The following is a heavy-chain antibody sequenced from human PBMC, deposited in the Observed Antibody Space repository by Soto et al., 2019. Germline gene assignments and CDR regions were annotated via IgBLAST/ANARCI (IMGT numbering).Heavy chain of an antibody. CDR2: ISNTGSST. Sequence: EVPLLESGGGLVQPGGSLRLSCAASGFTFSSYPMSWVRQAPEKGLEWVSSISNTGSSTYYADSVKGRLTISRDNSKNTLYLQMNSLRAEDTAVYYCARQFYWGQGTLVTVSS. J-gene: IGHJ4*02. CDR1: GFTFSSYP. V-gene: IGHV3-23*01. CDR3: ARQFY.